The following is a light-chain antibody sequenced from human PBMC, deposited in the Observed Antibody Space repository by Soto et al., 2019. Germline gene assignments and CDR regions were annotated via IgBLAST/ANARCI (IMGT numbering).Light chain of an antibody. CDR2: VTS. J-gene: IGKJ4*01. V-gene: IGKV3-15*01. Sequence: EIVMTQSPATLSVCPGERANLSCRASQNVSSNLAWYQQKPGQAPRLLIYVTSTRATGIPARFSGSGSGTDFTLTISTLQSEDFAVYYCQQYNKWPLTFGGGTKVEIK. CDR1: QNVSSN. CDR3: QQYNKWPLT.